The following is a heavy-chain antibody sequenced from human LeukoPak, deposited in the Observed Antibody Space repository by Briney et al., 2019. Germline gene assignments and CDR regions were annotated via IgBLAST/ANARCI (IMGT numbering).Heavy chain of an antibody. V-gene: IGHV3-30*03. CDR2: ISYDGSNK. CDR3: ARDHSPPFYYYYYYMDV. J-gene: IGHJ6*03. CDR1: GFTFSSYG. Sequence: GGSLTLSCAASGFTFSSYGMHWVRQAPGKGLEWVAVISYDGSNKYYADPEKGRFTISRDNSKYKLYLQMNSLTAEDAAGYYCARDHSPPFYYYYYYMDVWGKGTTVTVSS.